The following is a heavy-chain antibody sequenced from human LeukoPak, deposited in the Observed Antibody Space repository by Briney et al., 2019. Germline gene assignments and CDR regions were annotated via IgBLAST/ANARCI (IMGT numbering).Heavy chain of an antibody. CDR3: AKDFELPSDY. CDR2: INQDGSEK. D-gene: IGHD1-26*01. CDR1: GFTFSAYC. Sequence: QPGGSLRLSCAASGFTFSAYCMSWVRQAPGKGLEWVASINQDGSEKYYVDSVKGRFTISRDNAKNTLYLQMNSLRAEDTAVYYCAKDFELPSDYWGQGTLVTVSS. J-gene: IGHJ4*02. V-gene: IGHV3-7*01.